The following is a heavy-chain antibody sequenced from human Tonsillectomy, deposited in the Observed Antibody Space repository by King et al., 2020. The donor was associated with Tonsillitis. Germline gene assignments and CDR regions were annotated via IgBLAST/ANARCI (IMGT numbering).Heavy chain of an antibody. V-gene: IGHV3-30*18. CDR2: ISYDGSDK. D-gene: IGHD2-2*01. J-gene: IGHJ4*02. CDR1: RFAFSDCG. CDR3: AKEGGAQYCSSASCSADY. Sequence: QLVQSGGGVVQPGRSLRLSCAASRFAFSDCGMHWVRQAPGKGLDWVATISYDGSDKDYGDSVRGRFTISRDNSRSTLYLQVNSLRADDTAVYYCAKEGGAQYCSSASCSADYWGQGTLVTVSS.